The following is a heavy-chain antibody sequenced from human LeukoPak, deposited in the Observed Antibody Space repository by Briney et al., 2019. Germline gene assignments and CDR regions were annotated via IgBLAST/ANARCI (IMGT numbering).Heavy chain of an antibody. CDR3: ARGYCTGNNCRPYYYYGMDV. Sequence: NPGGSLRLSCAASGFTFSSYSMNWVRQAPGKGLERVSSISSSSSYIYYADSVKGRFTISRDNAKNSLYLQMNSLRAEDTAVYYCARGYCTGNNCRPYYYYGMDVWGQGTTVTVSS. CDR1: GFTFSSYS. CDR2: ISSSSSYI. V-gene: IGHV3-21*01. J-gene: IGHJ6*02. D-gene: IGHD2-8*02.